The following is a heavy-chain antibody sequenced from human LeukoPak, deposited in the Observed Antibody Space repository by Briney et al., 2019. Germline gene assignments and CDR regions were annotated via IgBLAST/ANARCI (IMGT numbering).Heavy chain of an antibody. V-gene: IGHV3-11*04. CDR2: ISSSGSTI. J-gene: IGHJ5*02. D-gene: IGHD6-13*01. CDR1: GFTFSDYY. Sequence: GGSLRRSCAASGFTFSDYYMSWLRQAPGKGLEWVSYISSSGSTIYYADSVKGRFTISRDNAKNSLYLQMNSLRAEDTAVYYCARGGVAAAGIWFDPWGQGTLVTVSS. CDR3: ARGGVAAAGIWFDP.